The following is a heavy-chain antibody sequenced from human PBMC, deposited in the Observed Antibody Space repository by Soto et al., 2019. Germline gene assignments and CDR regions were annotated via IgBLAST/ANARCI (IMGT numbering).Heavy chain of an antibody. J-gene: IGHJ6*02. Sequence: QVQLVQSGAEVKKPGASVKVSCKASGYTFTSYGISWVRQAPGQGLEWMGWISAYNGNTNYAQKLQGRVTMTTDTSTSTAYMELRSLRSYDTAVYYCALKLVPAAIVGYYYGMDVWGQGTTVTVSS. CDR3: ALKLVPAAIVGYYYGMDV. CDR2: ISAYNGNT. D-gene: IGHD2-2*02. V-gene: IGHV1-18*01. CDR1: GYTFTSYG.